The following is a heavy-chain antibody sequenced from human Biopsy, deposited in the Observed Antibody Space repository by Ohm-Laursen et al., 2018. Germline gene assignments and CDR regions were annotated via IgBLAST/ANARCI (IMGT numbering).Heavy chain of an antibody. J-gene: IGHJ6*02. Sequence: GSLRLSCTASGFIFSTYTMNWVRQAPGEGLEWVSSISSRSSDIYYADSVKGRFTISRDNAKNSLFLQMNSLRAEDTAVYYCAKDRYNDTPIGGFSMDVWGQGTTVTVSS. CDR3: AKDRYNDTPIGGFSMDV. CDR2: ISSRSSDI. CDR1: GFIFSTYT. D-gene: IGHD3-16*01. V-gene: IGHV3-21*01.